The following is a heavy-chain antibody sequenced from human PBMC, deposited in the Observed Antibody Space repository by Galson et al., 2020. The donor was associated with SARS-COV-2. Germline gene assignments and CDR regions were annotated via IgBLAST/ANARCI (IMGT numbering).Heavy chain of an antibody. V-gene: IGHV3-33*01. CDR2: IWYDGSNK. D-gene: IGHD4-4*01. J-gene: IGHJ5*02. CDR1: GFTFSSYG. Sequence: GGSLRLSCAASGFTFSSYGMHWVRQAPGKGLEWVAVIWYDGSNKYYADSVKGRFTISRDNSKNTLYLQMNSLRAEDTAVYYCARDATVPYNWFDPWGQGTLVTVSS. CDR3: ARDATVPYNWFDP.